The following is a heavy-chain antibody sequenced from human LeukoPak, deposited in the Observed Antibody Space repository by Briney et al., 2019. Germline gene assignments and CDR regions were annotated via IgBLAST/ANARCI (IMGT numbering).Heavy chain of an antibody. V-gene: IGHV1-2*02. CDR3: TSRYCSSTSCTGPLSDY. CDR1: GYTFTGYY. J-gene: IGHJ4*02. D-gene: IGHD2-2*01. Sequence: ASVKVSCKASGYTFTGYYMHWVRQAPGQGLEWMGWINPNSGGINYAQKLQGRVTMTRDTSISTAYMELSRLRSDDTAVYYCTSRYCSSTSCTGPLSDYWGQGTLVTVSS. CDR2: INPNSGGI.